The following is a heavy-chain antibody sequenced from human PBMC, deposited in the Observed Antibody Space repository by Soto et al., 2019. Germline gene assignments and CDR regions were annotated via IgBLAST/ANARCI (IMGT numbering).Heavy chain of an antibody. J-gene: IGHJ4*02. V-gene: IGHV4-34*01. CDR1: GGSFSGYY. CDR3: ARDPGYCSGGSCYSSAFDY. CDR2: INHSGST. Sequence: QVQLQQWGAGLLKPSETLSLTCAVYGGSFSGYYWSWIRQPPGKGLEWIGEINHSGSTNYNPSLKSRVTISVDTSKHQFSLKLSSVTAADTAVYYCARDPGYCSGGSCYSSAFDYWGQGTLVTVSS. D-gene: IGHD2-15*01.